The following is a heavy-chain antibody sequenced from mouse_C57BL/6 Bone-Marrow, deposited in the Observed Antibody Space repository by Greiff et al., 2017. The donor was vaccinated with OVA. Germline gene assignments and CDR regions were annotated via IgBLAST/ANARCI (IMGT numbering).Heavy chain of an antibody. CDR2: INPGSGGT. Sequence: QVQLQQSGAELVRPGTSVKVSCKASGYAFTNYLIEWVKQRPGQGLEWIGVINPGSGGTNYNEKFKGKATLTADKSSSTAYMQLSSLTSEDSAVYFCARDGYYGNYDYWGQGTTLTVSS. CDR1: GYAFTNYL. J-gene: IGHJ2*01. CDR3: ARDGYYGNYDY. D-gene: IGHD2-1*01. V-gene: IGHV1-54*01.